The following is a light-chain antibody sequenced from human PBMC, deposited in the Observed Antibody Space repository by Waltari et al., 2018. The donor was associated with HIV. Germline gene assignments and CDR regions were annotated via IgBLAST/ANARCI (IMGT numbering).Light chain of an antibody. V-gene: IGLV2-23*02. J-gene: IGLJ1*01. CDR3: CSYVGWSTILYV. CDR1: SSDVGSYNL. CDR2: EVS. Sequence: QSALTQPASVSGSPGQSITISCTGTSSDVGSYNLVSWYQQHPGKAPKLMIYEVSKRPSGVSNRFSGSKSGNTASLTIAVLQAEDEADYYCCSYVGWSTILYVFGTGTKVTVL.